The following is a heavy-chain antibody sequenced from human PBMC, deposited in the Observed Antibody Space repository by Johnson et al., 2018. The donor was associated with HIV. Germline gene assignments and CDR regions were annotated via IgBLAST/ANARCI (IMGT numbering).Heavy chain of an antibody. CDR3: ARWIQLWVAFDI. J-gene: IGHJ3*02. Sequence: VQLVESGGGLVKPGGSLRLSCAASGFTFSNAWMSWVRQAPGKGLEWVGRIKSKTDGGTTDYAAPVKGRFTISRDDSKNTLYLQMNSLKTEDTAVYYCARWIQLWVAFDIWGQGTMVTVTS. CDR1: GFTFSNAW. V-gene: IGHV3-15*01. CDR2: IKSKTDGGTT. D-gene: IGHD5-18*01.